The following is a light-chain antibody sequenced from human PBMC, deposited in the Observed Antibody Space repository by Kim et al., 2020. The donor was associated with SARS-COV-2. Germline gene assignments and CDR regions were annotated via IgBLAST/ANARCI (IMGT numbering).Light chain of an antibody. J-gene: IGLJ2*01. CDR3: QVWDSSSDNVV. Sequence: AQGKTARITCGGNNIGSKSVHWYQQKPGQAPVLVIYYDSDRPSGIPERFSGSNSGNTATLTISRVEAGDEADYYCQVWDSSSDNVVFGGGTKLTVL. CDR2: YDS. CDR1: NIGSKS. V-gene: IGLV3-21*04.